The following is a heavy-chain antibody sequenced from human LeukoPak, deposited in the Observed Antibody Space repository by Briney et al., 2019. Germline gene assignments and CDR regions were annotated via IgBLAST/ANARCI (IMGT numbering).Heavy chain of an antibody. V-gene: IGHV1-8*01. CDR2: MNPNSGNT. J-gene: IGHJ6*02. CDR1: GYTFTSYD. D-gene: IGHD3-22*01. CDR3: ARSDAITMIVVVTFYYYYGMDV. Sequence: ASVKVSCKASGYTFTSYDINWVRQATGQGLEWMGWMNPNSGNTGYAQKFQGRVTMTRSTSISTAYMELSSLRSEDTAVYYCARSDAITMIVVVTFYYYYGMDVWGQGTTVTVSS.